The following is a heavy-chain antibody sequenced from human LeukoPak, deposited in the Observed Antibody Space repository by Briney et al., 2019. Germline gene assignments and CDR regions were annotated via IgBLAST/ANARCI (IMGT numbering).Heavy chain of an antibody. J-gene: IGHJ4*02. V-gene: IGHV3-30-3*01. Sequence: GGSLRLSCAASGFTFSSYAMHWVRQAPGEGLEWVAVISYDGSNKYYADSVKGRFTISRDNSKNTLYLQMNSLRAEDTAVYYCARELVVVAAGFDYWGQGTLVTVSS. CDR1: GFTFSSYA. CDR2: ISYDGSNK. D-gene: IGHD2-15*01. CDR3: ARELVVVAAGFDY.